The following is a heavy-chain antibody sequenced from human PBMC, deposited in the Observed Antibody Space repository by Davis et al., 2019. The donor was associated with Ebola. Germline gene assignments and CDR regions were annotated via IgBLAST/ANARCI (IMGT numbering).Heavy chain of an antibody. Sequence: PSETLSLTCTVSGGSISSSSYYWGWIRQPPGKGLEWIGSIYYSGSTYYNPSLKSRVTISVDTSKNQFSLKLSSVTAADTAVYYCARVPILWLNDYWGQGTLVTVSS. V-gene: IGHV4-39*01. CDR3: ARVPILWLNDY. J-gene: IGHJ4*02. D-gene: IGHD3-10*01. CDR2: IYYSGST. CDR1: GGSISSSSYY.